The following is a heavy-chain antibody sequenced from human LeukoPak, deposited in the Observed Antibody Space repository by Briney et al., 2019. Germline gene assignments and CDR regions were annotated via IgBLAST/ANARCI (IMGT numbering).Heavy chain of an antibody. V-gene: IGHV4-39*02. Sequence: SETLSLTCTVSGGSISSSSYYWGWIRQPPGKGLEWIGSIYYSGSTYYNPSLKSRVTISVDTSKNQFSLKLSSVTAADTAVYYCARDSGARGYSYGSTTFDYWGQGTLVTVSS. CDR3: ARDSGARGYSYGSTTFDY. CDR2: IYYSGST. D-gene: IGHD5-18*01. J-gene: IGHJ4*02. CDR1: GGSISSSSYY.